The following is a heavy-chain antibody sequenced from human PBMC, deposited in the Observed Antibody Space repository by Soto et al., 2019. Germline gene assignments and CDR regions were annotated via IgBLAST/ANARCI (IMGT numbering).Heavy chain of an antibody. J-gene: IGHJ4*02. Sequence: SETLSLTCTVSGGSVSSGSYYWSWIRQPPGKGLEWIGYMYNSGSTNYNHSLKSRVIISVDTSKNQFSLKLISVTAADTAVYYCARVSSGWYYFDYWGQGTLVTVSS. CDR1: GGSVSSGSYY. CDR2: MYNSGST. D-gene: IGHD6-19*01. V-gene: IGHV4-61*01. CDR3: ARVSSGWYYFDY.